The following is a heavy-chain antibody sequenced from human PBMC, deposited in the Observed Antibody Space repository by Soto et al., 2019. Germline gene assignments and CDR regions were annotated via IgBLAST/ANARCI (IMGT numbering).Heavy chain of an antibody. Sequence: TSETLSLTCSVSGGSISSHYWSWIRQPPGKGLEWIGYIYYSGSTNYNPSLKSRVTISLDTSKNQFSLKLSSVTAADTAVYYCARGAPGNLIHFDYWGQGTLVTVSS. CDR1: GGSISSHY. D-gene: IGHD2-21*01. J-gene: IGHJ4*02. CDR3: ARGAPGNLIHFDY. V-gene: IGHV4-59*11. CDR2: IYYSGST.